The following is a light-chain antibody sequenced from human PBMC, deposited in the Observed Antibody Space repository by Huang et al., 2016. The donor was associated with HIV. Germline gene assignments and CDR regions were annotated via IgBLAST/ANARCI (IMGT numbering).Light chain of an antibody. V-gene: IGKV3-11*01. CDR3: QQRSNWART. Sequence: EIVLTQSPATLSLSPGERATLSCRASQGVSSYLAWYQQKPGQAPRLLIYDASNRATGIQARFSGSGSGTDFTLTINSLEPEDFAVYYCQQRSNWARTFGQGTKVEIK. CDR1: QGVSSY. J-gene: IGKJ1*01. CDR2: DAS.